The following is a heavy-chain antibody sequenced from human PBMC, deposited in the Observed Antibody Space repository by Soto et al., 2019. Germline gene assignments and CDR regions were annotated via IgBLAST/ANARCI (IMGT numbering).Heavy chain of an antibody. Sequence: QVQLVQSGAEVKKPGSSVKVSCKASGGTFSSYTISWVRQAPGQGLEWMGRIIPILGIANYAQKFQGRVTMTADKSTSTAYMELSSLRSEDTAVYYCARGPNYRYYFDYWGQGTLVTVSS. D-gene: IGHD4-4*01. CDR3: ARGPNYRYYFDY. V-gene: IGHV1-69*02. CDR1: GGTFSSYT. J-gene: IGHJ4*02. CDR2: IIPILGIA.